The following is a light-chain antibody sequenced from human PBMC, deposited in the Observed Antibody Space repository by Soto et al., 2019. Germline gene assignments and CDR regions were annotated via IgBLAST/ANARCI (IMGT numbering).Light chain of an antibody. Sequence: QSVMPQPASVSRSPGQSITISCTGTSSDVGSYNLVSWYQQHPGKAPKLMIYEVSKRPSGVSNRFSGSKSGNTASLTISGLQAEDEADYYCCSYAGSSTYYVFGTGTKVTVL. CDR1: SSDVGSYNL. CDR2: EVS. V-gene: IGLV2-23*02. J-gene: IGLJ1*01. CDR3: CSYAGSSTYYV.